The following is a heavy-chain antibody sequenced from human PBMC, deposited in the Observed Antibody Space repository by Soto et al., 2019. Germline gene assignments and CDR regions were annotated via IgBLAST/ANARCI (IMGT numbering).Heavy chain of an antibody. V-gene: IGHV3-33*01. J-gene: IGHJ4*02. CDR3: VRGDNWNDEASDY. CDR2: IWSDGNNR. CDR1: GFMFSNHG. Sequence: QVQLVESGGVVVQPGRSLRLSCAASGFMFSNHGMHWVRQAPGEGLEWVAVIWSDGNNRYYADSVKGRFTISRDNSKNTLYLQMNSLRAEDTAVYYCVRGDNWNDEASDYWGQGTLVTVSS. D-gene: IGHD1-1*01.